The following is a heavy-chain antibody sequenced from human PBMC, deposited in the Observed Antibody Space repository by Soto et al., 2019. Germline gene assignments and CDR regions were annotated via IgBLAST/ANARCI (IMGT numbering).Heavy chain of an antibody. CDR2: INPNSGGT. J-gene: IGHJ6*02. CDR3: ARDPHKYYDFWSGSFYYYGMDV. Sequence: ASVKVSCKASGYTFTGYYMHWVRQAPGQGLEWMGWINPNSGGTNYAQKFQGRVTMTRDTSISTAYMELSRLRSDDTAVYYCARDPHKYYDFWSGSFYYYGMDVWGQGTTVTVS. CDR1: GYTFTGYY. D-gene: IGHD3-3*01. V-gene: IGHV1-2*02.